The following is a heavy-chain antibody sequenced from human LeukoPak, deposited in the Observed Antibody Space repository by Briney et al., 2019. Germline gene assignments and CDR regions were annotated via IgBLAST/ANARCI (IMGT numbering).Heavy chain of an antibody. V-gene: IGHV1-18*01. CDR3: ARVSFYGSGSDY. Sequence: ASVKVSCKASGYNFTSYGISWVRQAPGQGLEWMGWISAYNGDTNYAQKLQGRVTMTTDTSTSTAYMELRSLTSDDTAVYYCARVSFYGSGSDYWGQGTLVTVSS. CDR1: GYNFTSYG. CDR2: ISAYNGDT. D-gene: IGHD3-10*01. J-gene: IGHJ4*02.